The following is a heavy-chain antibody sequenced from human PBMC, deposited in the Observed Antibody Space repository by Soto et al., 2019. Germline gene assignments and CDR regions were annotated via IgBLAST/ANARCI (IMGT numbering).Heavy chain of an antibody. CDR1: GDSTSTYY. J-gene: IGHJ4*02. Sequence: QVQLQESGPGLVKPSETLSLTCTFSGDSTSTYYWNWIRQPAGKGLEWIGRLFPTGSSNYNPSLESSIAMSVDTSKNQFFLKLTSVTAEDTAVYYCAGAAYNYGPFDSWGQGTLVTVSS. CDR3: AGAAYNYGPFDS. D-gene: IGHD5-18*01. V-gene: IGHV4-4*07. CDR2: LFPTGSS.